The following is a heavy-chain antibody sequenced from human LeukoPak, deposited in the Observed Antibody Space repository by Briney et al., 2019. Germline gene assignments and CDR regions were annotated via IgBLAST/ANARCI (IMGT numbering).Heavy chain of an antibody. CDR2: INPNSGGT. J-gene: IGHJ4*02. V-gene: IGHV1-2*02. D-gene: IGHD5-12*01. Sequence: ASVKVSCKASGYTFTGYYMHWVRQAPGQGLEWMGWINPNSGGTNYAQKFQGRVTMTRDTSISTAYMELSGLRSDDTAVYYCASRDIVATITAPGSSSYYFDYWGQGTLVTVSS. CDR1: GYTFTGYY. CDR3: ASRDIVATITAPGSSSYYFDY.